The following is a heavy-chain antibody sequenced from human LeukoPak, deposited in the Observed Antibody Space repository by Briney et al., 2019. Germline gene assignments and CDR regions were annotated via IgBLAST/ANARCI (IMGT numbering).Heavy chain of an antibody. CDR1: GFTFSSYA. D-gene: IGHD1-26*01. CDR2: ISGSGGST. CDR3: AKDPRGAIVGAPFDY. Sequence: GGSLRLSCAASGFTFSSYAMSWVRQAPGKGLEWVSAISGSGGSTYYADSVKGRFTISRDNSKNTLYLQMNSLRAEDTAVYYCAKDPRGAIVGAPFDYWGQGTLVTVSS. J-gene: IGHJ4*02. V-gene: IGHV3-23*01.